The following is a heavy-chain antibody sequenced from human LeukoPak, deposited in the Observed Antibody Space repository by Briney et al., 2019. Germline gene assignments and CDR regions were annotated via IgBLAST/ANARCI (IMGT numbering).Heavy chain of an antibody. CDR3: AMTTVTYDAFDI. J-gene: IGHJ3*02. CDR2: ISWNSGSI. CDR1: GFTFDDYA. V-gene: IGHV3-9*01. D-gene: IGHD4-17*01. Sequence: GRSLRLSCAASGFTFDDYAMHWVRQAPGKGLEWVSGISWNSGSIGYADSVKGRFTISRDNAKNSLYLQMNSLRAEVTALYYCAMTTVTYDAFDIWGQGTMVTVSS.